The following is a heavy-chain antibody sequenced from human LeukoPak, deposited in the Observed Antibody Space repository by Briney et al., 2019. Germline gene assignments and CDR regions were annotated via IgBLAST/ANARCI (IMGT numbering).Heavy chain of an antibody. J-gene: IGHJ5*02. D-gene: IGHD3-10*01. V-gene: IGHV3-21*04. CDR3: AKGLPRTGISNWFDP. Sequence: GGSLRLSCAASGFTFSSYSMNWVRQAPGKGLEWVSSISSSSSYIYYADSVKGRFTISRDNAKNSLYLQMNSLRAEDTALYYCAKGLPRTGISNWFDPWGQGTLVTVSS. CDR1: GFTFSSYS. CDR2: ISSSSSYI.